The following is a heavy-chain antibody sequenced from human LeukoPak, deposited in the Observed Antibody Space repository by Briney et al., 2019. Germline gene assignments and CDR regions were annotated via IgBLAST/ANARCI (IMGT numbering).Heavy chain of an antibody. V-gene: IGHV4-59*08. J-gene: IGHJ4*02. CDR3: ARYGAATIARFDY. D-gene: IGHD5-24*01. CDR2: IYYSGST. CDR1: GGSISSYY. Sequence: PSETLSLTCTVSGGSISSYYWSWIRQPPGKGLEWIGYIYYSGSTIYNPSLKRRVTMSVDTSKNQFSLNLTSVTAADTAVYYCARYGAATIARFDYWGQGTLVTVSS.